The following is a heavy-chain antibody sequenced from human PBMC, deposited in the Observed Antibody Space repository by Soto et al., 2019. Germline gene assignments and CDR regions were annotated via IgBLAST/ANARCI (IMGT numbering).Heavy chain of an antibody. D-gene: IGHD5-12*01. CDR2: ISYDGSNK. J-gene: IGHJ6*02. V-gene: IGHV3-30-3*01. CDR3: ARDYYHFNSGYGFIMDV. CDR1: GFTFSSYA. Sequence: GVSLRLSCAASGFTFSSYAMHWVRQAPGKGLEWVAVISYDGSNKYYADSVKGRFTISRDNSKNTLYLQMNSLRAEDTAVYYCARDYYHFNSGYGFIMDVWGQGTTDIVSS.